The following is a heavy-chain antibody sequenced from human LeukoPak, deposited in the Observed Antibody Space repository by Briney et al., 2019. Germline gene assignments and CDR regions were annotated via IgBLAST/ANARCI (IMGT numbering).Heavy chain of an antibody. D-gene: IGHD2-15*01. CDR2: ISSNGGST. Sequence: GGSLRLSCAASGFTFSSYAMHWVRQAPGKGLEYVSAISSNGGSTYYANSVKGRFTISRDNSKNTLYLQMGSLRAEDMAVYYCARKGYDFDYWGQGTLVTVSS. CDR3: ARKGYDFDY. CDR1: GFTFSSYA. V-gene: IGHV3-64*01. J-gene: IGHJ4*02.